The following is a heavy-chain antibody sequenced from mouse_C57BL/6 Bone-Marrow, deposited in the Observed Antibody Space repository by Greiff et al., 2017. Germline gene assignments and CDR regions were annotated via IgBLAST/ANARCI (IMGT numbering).Heavy chain of an antibody. CDR1: GYTFTSYW. V-gene: IGHV1-5*01. CDR3: TRRRWYFDV. J-gene: IGHJ1*03. CDR2: IYPGNSYT. Sequence: EVQLQQSGTVLARPGASVKMSCKTSGYTFTSYWMHWVKQRPGKGLEWVGAIYPGNSYTSYNQKFKGKDKLTAVTSASTAYMALSSLTNEDSAVYYCTRRRWYFDVWGTGTTVTVSS.